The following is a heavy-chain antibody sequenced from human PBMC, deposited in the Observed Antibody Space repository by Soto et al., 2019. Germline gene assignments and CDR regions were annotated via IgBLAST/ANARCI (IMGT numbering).Heavy chain of an antibody. J-gene: IGHJ6*02. V-gene: IGHV3-33*01. Sequence: QVQLVESGGGVVQPGRSLRLSCAASGFTFSSYGMHWVRQAPGKGLEWVAVIWYDGSNKYYADSVKGRFTISRDNSKNTXXLXMXXLRAEDTAVYYCERDQGLGIAAAGTVTYYCYGMDVWGQGTTVTVSS. CDR2: IWYDGSNK. CDR3: ERDQGLGIAAAGTVTYYCYGMDV. CDR1: GFTFSSYG. D-gene: IGHD6-13*01.